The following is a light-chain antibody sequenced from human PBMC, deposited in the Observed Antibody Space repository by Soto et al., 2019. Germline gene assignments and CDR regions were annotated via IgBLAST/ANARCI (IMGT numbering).Light chain of an antibody. CDR3: QTWGTGIPWV. J-gene: IGLJ3*02. V-gene: IGLV4-69*01. CDR1: SGHSSYA. Sequence: QPVLTQSPSASASLGASVKLTCTLSSGHSSYAIAWHQQQPEKGPRYLMKLNSDGSHSKGDWIPDRFSGSSSGAERYLTISSLQSEDEADYYCQTWGTGIPWVFGGGTKVTVL. CDR2: LNSDGSH.